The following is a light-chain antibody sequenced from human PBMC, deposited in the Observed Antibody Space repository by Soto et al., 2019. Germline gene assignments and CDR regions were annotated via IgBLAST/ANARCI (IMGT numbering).Light chain of an antibody. CDR1: QDINNF. CDR3: QQYENLPPT. Sequence: DIRMPQSPSSLSASVGDRITITCQASQDINNFLNWYQQKPGKAPRLLIYDTTNVEGGVPSRFSGTGSGTDFTFTISSLQPEDIATYYCQQYENLPPTFGGGTKVEIK. CDR2: DTT. J-gene: IGKJ4*01. V-gene: IGKV1-33*01.